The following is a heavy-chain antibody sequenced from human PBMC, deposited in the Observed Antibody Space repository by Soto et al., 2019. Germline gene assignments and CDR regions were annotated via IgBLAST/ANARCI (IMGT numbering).Heavy chain of an antibody. CDR1: WSTFTSCD. CDR3: ARRAETNGWNGFGADKYYFDF. V-gene: IGHV1-8*01. J-gene: IGHJ4*02. Sequence: ASVRGSCKASWSTFTSCDIYWVLQADGQGLEWMGWMNPNTGNSGYAQKFQGRVTMTSDTSISTAHMELSSLRSEDTAVYYCARRAETNGWNGFGADKYYFDFWGQGTLVTVSS. D-gene: IGHD1-1*01. CDR2: MNPNTGNS.